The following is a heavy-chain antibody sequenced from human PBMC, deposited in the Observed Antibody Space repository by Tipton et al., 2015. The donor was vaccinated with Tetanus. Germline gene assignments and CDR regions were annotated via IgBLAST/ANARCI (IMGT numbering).Heavy chain of an antibody. V-gene: IGHV4-34*01. CDR3: ARGGAMVRGVILFDY. J-gene: IGHJ4*02. CDR2: IDHSGNT. Sequence: TLSLTCAVDGGSLNNYYWAWFRQPPGKGLEWIGEIDHSGNTRYNPSLKSRLTISVDTSKHQFSLKLTSVTAADTAVYYCARGGAMVRGVILFDYWGQGTLVTVSS. D-gene: IGHD3-10*01. CDR1: GGSLNNYY.